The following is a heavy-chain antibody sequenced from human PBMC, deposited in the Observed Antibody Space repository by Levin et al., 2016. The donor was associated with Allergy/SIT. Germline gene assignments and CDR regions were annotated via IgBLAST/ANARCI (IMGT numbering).Heavy chain of an antibody. V-gene: IGHV6-1*01. Sequence: WIRQSPSRGLEWRGRTYYRSKWYNDYAVSVKSRITINPDTSKNQFSLQLNSVTPEDTAVYYCARVLTDSSAYYYFDYWGQGTLVTVSS. CDR3: ARVLTDSSAYYYFDY. CDR2: TYYRSKWYN. D-gene: IGHD6-25*01. J-gene: IGHJ4*02.